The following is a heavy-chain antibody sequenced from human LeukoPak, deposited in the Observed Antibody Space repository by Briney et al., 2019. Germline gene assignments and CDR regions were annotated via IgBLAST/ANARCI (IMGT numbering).Heavy chain of an antibody. Sequence: GGSLRLSCAASGFTFSDYDMHWVRQATGKGLEWVSAIGTAGDTYHTGSVKGRFTISRENAKNSLYLQINSLRAGDTAVYYCARVAKERVGGVYYFDYWGQGTLVTVSS. D-gene: IGHD1-1*01. CDR3: ARVAKERVGGVYYFDY. V-gene: IGHV3-13*01. J-gene: IGHJ4*02. CDR1: GFTFSDYD. CDR2: IGTAGDT.